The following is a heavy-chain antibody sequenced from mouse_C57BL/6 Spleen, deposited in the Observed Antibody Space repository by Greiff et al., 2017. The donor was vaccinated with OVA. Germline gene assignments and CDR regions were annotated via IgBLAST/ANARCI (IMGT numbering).Heavy chain of an antibody. J-gene: IGHJ1*03. CDR1: GYTFTSYW. CDR2: IYPGSGST. V-gene: IGHV1-55*01. D-gene: IGHD2-4*01. Sequence: QVQLQQSGAELVKPGASVKMSCKASGYTFTSYWITWVKQRPGQGLEWIGDIYPGSGSTNYNEKFKSKATLTVDTSSSTAYMQLSSLTSEDSAVYYCARSWDYGEYFDVWGTGTTVTVSS. CDR3: ARSWDYGEYFDV.